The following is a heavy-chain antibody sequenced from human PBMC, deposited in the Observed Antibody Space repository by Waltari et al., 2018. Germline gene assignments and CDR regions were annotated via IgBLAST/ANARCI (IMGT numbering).Heavy chain of an antibody. D-gene: IGHD3-22*01. Sequence: EVQLVQSGAEVKKPGESLKISCKGSGYSFTSYWIGWVRQMPGKGLEWMGIIYPGGSDTSYSPSFQGQVTISADKSISTAYLQWSSLKASDTAMYYCARHQGDSSGYGRYYYYYMDVWGKGTTVTVSS. CDR3: ARHQGDSSGYGRYYYYYMDV. CDR2: IYPGGSDT. CDR1: GYSFTSYW. J-gene: IGHJ6*03. V-gene: IGHV5-51*01.